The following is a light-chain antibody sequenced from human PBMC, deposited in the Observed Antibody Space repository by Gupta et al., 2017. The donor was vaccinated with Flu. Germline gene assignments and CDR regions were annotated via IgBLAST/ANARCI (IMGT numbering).Light chain of an antibody. J-gene: IGKJ5*01. V-gene: IGKV3-15*01. CDR1: HGVSNK. Sequence: EVVMTQSPDTLSVSPGDTATLSCRASHGVSNKVAWYQQKPGQSPRLLIYDPSTRATGVPARFSGGGYGTEFSLTISSLQSEDFAVYFCQQYNHWPLTFGQGTRLEIK. CDR3: QQYNHWPLT. CDR2: DPS.